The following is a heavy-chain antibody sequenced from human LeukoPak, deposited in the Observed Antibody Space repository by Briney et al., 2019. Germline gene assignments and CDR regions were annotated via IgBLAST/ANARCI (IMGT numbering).Heavy chain of an antibody. CDR2: ISYDGSNK. CDR1: GFTFSSYA. CDR3: AKGLAAAGTPEGWFDP. Sequence: PGRSLRLSCAASGFTFSSYAMHWVRQAPGKGLEWVAVISYDGSNKYYADSVKGRFTISRDNSKNTLYLQMNSLRAEDTAVYYCAKGLAAAGTPEGWFDPWGQGTLVTVSS. D-gene: IGHD6-13*01. V-gene: IGHV3-30-3*01. J-gene: IGHJ5*02.